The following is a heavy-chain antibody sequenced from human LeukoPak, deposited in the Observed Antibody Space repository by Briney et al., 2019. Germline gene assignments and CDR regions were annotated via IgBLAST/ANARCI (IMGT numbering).Heavy chain of an antibody. V-gene: IGHV4-34*01. CDR3: ARPYGDYESWFDP. D-gene: IGHD4-17*01. J-gene: IGHJ5*02. Sequence: PSETLSLTCAVYGGSFSGYYWSWIRQPPGKGLEWIGEINHSGSTNYNPSLKSRVTISVDTSKNQFSLKLSSVTAADTAVYYCARPYGDYESWFDPWGQGTLVTVSS. CDR2: INHSGST. CDR1: GGSFSGYY.